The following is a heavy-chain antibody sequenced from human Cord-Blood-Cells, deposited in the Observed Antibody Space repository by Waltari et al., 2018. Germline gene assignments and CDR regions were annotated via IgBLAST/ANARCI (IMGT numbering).Heavy chain of an antibody. Sequence: QVQLLQSGAAVSTPGSSVKVSFKASGGTISSHAISSVRPSPGQGLEWMGRIIPILGIANYAQKFQGRVTITADKSTSTAYMELSSLRSEDTAVYYCGGSSQHYYYYYMDVWGKGTTVTVSS. CDR3: GGSSQHYYYYYMDV. V-gene: IGHV1-69*09. CDR2: IIPILGIA. J-gene: IGHJ6*03. CDR1: GGTISSHA. D-gene: IGHD3-16*01.